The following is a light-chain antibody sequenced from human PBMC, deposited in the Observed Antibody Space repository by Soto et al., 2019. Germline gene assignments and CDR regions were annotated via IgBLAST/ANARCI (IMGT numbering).Light chain of an antibody. CDR1: SSNIGAGYD. Sequence: QPVLTQPPSVSGAPGQRVTISCTGSSSNIGAGYDVHWYQQLPGTAPKLLIYGNSNRPSAVPDRFSGSESGTSASLAITGLQAEDEADYYCQSYDSSLSGSVVFGGGTQLTVL. CDR3: QSYDSSLSGSVV. V-gene: IGLV1-40*01. CDR2: GNS. J-gene: IGLJ2*01.